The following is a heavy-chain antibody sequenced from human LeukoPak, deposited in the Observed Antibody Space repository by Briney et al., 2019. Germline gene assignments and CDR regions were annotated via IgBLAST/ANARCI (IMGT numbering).Heavy chain of an antibody. CDR2: IYTSGST. D-gene: IGHD6-19*01. V-gene: IGHV4-4*09. Sequence: SETLSLTCTVSGGSISSYYWSWIRQPPGKGLEWIGYIYTSGSTNYNPSLKSRVTISVDTTKNQFSLKLSSVTAADTAVYYCARVREQWLARGWFDPWGQGTLVTVSS. J-gene: IGHJ5*02. CDR1: GGSISSYY. CDR3: ARVREQWLARGWFDP.